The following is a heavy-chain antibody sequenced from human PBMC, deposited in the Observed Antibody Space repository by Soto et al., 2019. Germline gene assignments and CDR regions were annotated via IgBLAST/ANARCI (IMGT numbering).Heavy chain of an antibody. Sequence: EVQLVESGGGLVQPGGSLRLSCAASGFTVSSNYMSWVRQAPGKGLEWVSVIYSGGSTYYADSVKGRFTISRDNSKNTLYLQMNSLRAEDTAVYYCARVGSGSYYYGIGVWGQGTTVTVSS. D-gene: IGHD1-26*01. J-gene: IGHJ6*02. CDR3: ARVGSGSYYYGIGV. CDR1: GFTVSSNY. V-gene: IGHV3-66*01. CDR2: IYSGGST.